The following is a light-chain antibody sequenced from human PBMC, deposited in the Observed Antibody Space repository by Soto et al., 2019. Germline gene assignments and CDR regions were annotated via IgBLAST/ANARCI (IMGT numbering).Light chain of an antibody. CDR2: DVS. Sequence: IVLTQSPETVYLSPGNRAALSCRASQNISSYLILYQQKPGQSPRVLIYDVSNRATGIPTRFSGSGSGTDFTLTISSLETEDFAVYYGQQRSNWPRTFGQGSKVDIX. CDR1: QNISSY. CDR3: QQRSNWPRT. J-gene: IGKJ1*01. V-gene: IGKV3-11*01.